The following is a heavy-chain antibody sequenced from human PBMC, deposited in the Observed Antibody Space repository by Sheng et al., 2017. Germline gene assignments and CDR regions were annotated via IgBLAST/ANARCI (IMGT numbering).Heavy chain of an antibody. J-gene: IGHJ3*02. V-gene: IGHV1-69*13. D-gene: IGHD1-26*01. Sequence: QVQLVQSGTEVKKPGSSVKVSCKTSGGTFSSYGISWVRQAPGQGLEWMGGIIPIFGAATYAQKFQGRVTNTADESTSTAYMELSSLRSDDTAVYYCARDRGAKDAFDIWGQGTMVTVSS. CDR1: GGTFSSYG. CDR3: ARDRGAKDAFDI. CDR2: IIPIFGAA.